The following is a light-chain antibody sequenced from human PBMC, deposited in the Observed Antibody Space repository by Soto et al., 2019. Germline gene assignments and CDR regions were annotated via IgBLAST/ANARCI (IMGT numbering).Light chain of an antibody. CDR3: QHRNNWPT. Sequence: EVVLTQSPAILSLSPGERATLSCRASQSISSSLAWYQHKPGRAPRLLIYDASNRATGIPARFSGSGSETDVTLPISSLEPEDVAVYYCQHRNNWPTFGGGTKVELK. J-gene: IGKJ4*01. CDR2: DAS. V-gene: IGKV3-11*01. CDR1: QSISSS.